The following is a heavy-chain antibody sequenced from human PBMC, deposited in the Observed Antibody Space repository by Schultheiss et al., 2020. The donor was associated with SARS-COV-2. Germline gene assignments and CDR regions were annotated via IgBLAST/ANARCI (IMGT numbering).Heavy chain of an antibody. CDR3: ARETGVACDY. V-gene: IGHV4-61*02. CDR2: VYASGST. D-gene: IGHD2-15*01. CDR1: GGSISSGSYF. Sequence: SETLSLTCTVSGGSISSGSYFWSWIRQPAGKGLEWIGRVYASGSTNYNPSLRSRVTMSVDTSKNQFSLKLSSVTAADTAVYYCARETGVACDYWGQGTLVTVSS. J-gene: IGHJ4*02.